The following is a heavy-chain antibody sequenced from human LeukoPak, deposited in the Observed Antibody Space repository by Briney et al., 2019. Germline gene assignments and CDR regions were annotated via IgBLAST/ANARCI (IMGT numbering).Heavy chain of an antibody. V-gene: IGHV1-24*01. CDR1: GYTLTELS. Sequence: ASVKVSCKVSGYTLTELSMHWVRQALGKGLEWMGGFDPEDGETIYAQRFQGRVTMTEDTSTDTAYMELSSLRSEDTAVYYCATDYKDGYNFDYWGQGTLVTVSS. CDR2: FDPEDGET. CDR3: ATDYKDGYNFDY. D-gene: IGHD5-24*01. J-gene: IGHJ4*02.